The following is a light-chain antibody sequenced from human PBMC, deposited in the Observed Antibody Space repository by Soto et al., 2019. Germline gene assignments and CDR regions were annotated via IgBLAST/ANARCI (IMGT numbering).Light chain of an antibody. CDR2: DVS. CDR3: TSYTSGSTPYV. CDR1: SSDVGGYNY. Sequence: QSVLTQPASVSGSPGQSISISCTGTSSDVGGYNYVSWYQQHPGKAPKLMIYDVSTRPSGVSNRFSGSKSVNTASLTISGLQAEDEADYYCTSYTSGSTPYVFGTGTKVTVL. V-gene: IGLV2-14*01. J-gene: IGLJ1*01.